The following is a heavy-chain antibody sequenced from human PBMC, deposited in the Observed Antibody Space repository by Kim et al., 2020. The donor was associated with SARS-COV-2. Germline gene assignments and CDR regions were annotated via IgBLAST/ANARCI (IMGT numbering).Heavy chain of an antibody. J-gene: IGHJ4*02. Sequence: SVKVSCKASGGTFSSYAISWVRQAPGQGLEWMGGIIPIFGTANYAQKFQGRVTITADESTSTAYMELSSLRSEDTAVYYCARVIDYGDYSIFDYWGQGTLVTVSS. V-gene: IGHV1-69*13. CDR2: IIPIFGTA. CDR3: ARVIDYGDYSIFDY. D-gene: IGHD4-17*01. CDR1: GGTFSSYA.